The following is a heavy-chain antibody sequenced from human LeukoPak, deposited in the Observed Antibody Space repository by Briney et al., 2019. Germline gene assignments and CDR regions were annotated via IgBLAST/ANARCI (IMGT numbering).Heavy chain of an antibody. Sequence: GGSLRLSCAASGFTFSSYGMHWVRQAPGKGLEWVAFIRYDGSNKYYADSVRGRFTISRDNSKNTLYLQMNRLRAEDTAVYYCARDPNGDYVGAFDILGQGTMVTVSS. J-gene: IGHJ3*02. CDR1: GFTFSSYG. D-gene: IGHD4-17*01. CDR3: ARDPNGDYVGAFDI. CDR2: IRYDGSNK. V-gene: IGHV3-30*02.